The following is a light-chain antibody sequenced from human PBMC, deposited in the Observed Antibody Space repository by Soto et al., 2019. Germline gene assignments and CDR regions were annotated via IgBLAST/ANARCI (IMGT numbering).Light chain of an antibody. J-gene: IGKJ2*01. CDR1: QSISSC. CDR2: DAS. CDR3: QHNRTPYT. Sequence: DIQMTQSPSTLSASLGDRVTLSCRASQSISSCLAWYQQKPGKAPKLLIYDASSMESGVPSRFSGSGSGTEFTLSIRSLQPDDFEYYHRQHNRTPYTFGQGTKLEIK. V-gene: IGKV1-5*01.